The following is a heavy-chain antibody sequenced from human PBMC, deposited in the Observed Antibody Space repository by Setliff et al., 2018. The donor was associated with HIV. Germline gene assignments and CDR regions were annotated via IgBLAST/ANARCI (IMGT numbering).Heavy chain of an antibody. CDR3: ARARTDYYDRRRRSHYYIDV. D-gene: IGHD3-22*01. Sequence: GPSVKVSCKPSGYTFSNYDINWVRQAAGQGPEWMGWMNPDSRNTGYAQRFEGRVTLTRDTSISTAYLELNHLKSDDTAVYYCARARTDYYDRRRRSHYYIDVWARGATVTVSS. CDR2: MNPDSRNT. V-gene: IGHV1-8*02. J-gene: IGHJ6*03. CDR1: GYTFSNYD.